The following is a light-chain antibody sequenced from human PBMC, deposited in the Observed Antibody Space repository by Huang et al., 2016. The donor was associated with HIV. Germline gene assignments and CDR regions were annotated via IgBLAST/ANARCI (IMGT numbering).Light chain of an antibody. CDR2: EIS. V-gene: IGKV1-5*03. Sequence: DIQMTQSPSTLSAFVGVRLTTTCRASQNISSWLAWYQQKTRKAPRLLIYEISSLESGVPSRFSGSGSGTEFTLTISSLQPDDIGTYYCQYGETFGQGSKVEVK. CDR1: QNISSW. CDR3: QYGET. J-gene: IGKJ1*01.